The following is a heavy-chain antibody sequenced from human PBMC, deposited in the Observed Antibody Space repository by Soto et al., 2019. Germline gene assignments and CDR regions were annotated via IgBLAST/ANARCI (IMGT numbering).Heavy chain of an antibody. CDR2: IYYSGNS. V-gene: IGHV4-39*01. CDR1: GGSISSSSYY. D-gene: IGHD3-10*01. J-gene: IGHJ4*02. Sequence: QLQLQESGPGLVKPSETLSLTCTVSGGSISSSSYYWGWIRQPPGKGLEWIGSIYYSGNSYYNPSLKIRVTMCVVTSKNQVYLKLSSVTSSKTAVYTCERRRAHFDYWGQGTLVTVSS. CDR3: ERRRAHFDY.